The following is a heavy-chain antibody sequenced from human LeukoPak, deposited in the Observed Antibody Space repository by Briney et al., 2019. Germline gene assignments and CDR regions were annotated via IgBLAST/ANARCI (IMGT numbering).Heavy chain of an antibody. V-gene: IGHV3-23*01. D-gene: IGHD6-19*01. Sequence: GGSLRLSCAASGFTLSSYAMSWVRQAPGKGLEWVSAISGGGGVTYYAESVAGRFTISRDNAQKSLFLQMDSLRAEDTAIYYCARVGLDNTGWHISWFDPWGQGTRVTVSS. J-gene: IGHJ5*02. CDR3: ARVGLDNTGWHISWFDP. CDR2: ISGGGGVT. CDR1: GFTLSSYA.